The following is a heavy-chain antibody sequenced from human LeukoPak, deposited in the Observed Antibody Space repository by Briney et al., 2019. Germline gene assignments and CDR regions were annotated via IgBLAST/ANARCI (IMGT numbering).Heavy chain of an antibody. CDR3: ARVCWARYYYDSSGTQNWFDP. CDR1: GGTFSSYA. CDR2: IIPIFGTA. Sequence: SVKVSCKASGGTFSSYAISWVRQAPGQGLEWMGGIIPIFGTANYAQKLQGRVTMTTDTSTSTAYMELRSLRSDDTAVYYCARVCWARYYYDSSGTQNWFDPWGQGTLVTVSS. V-gene: IGHV1-69*05. J-gene: IGHJ5*02. D-gene: IGHD3-22*01.